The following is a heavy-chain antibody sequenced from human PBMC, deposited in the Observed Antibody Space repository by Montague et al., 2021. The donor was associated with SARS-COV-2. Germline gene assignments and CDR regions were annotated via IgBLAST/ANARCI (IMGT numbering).Heavy chain of an antibody. V-gene: IGHV3-30*04. CDR2: MWSDGTNK. J-gene: IGHJ6*03. CDR3: AKDDYYGSEKYPSDMDF. CDR1: GFTFSDYA. D-gene: IGHD3-10*01. Sequence: SLRLSCAASGFTFSDYAMHWVRQAPGKGLEWVAVMWSDGTNKYCAESVRGRFTISRDNSKNMFYLQMNSLTPEDTGVYYCAKDDYYGSEKYPSDMDFWGKGTTVTVSS.